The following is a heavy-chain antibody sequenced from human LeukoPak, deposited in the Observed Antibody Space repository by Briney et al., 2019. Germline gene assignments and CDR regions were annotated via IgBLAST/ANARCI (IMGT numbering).Heavy chain of an antibody. CDR1: GFDFNDYA. CDR3: ARDPVGGIPDYLDL. V-gene: IGHV3-30*04. J-gene: IGHJ4*02. CDR2: IAYNGNPT. D-gene: IGHD3-10*01. Sequence: GGSLRLSCAASGFDFNDYAMHWVRQAPGKGLEWVAVIAYNGNPTIYTDCVKGRFTISRDNSKNTLSLQMDSLTTEDTAVYYCARDPVGGIPDYLDLWGQGTLVTVSS.